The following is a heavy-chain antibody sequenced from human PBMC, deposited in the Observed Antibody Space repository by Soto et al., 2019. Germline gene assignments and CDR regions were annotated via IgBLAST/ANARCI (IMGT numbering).Heavy chain of an antibody. V-gene: IGHV1-58*01. J-gene: IGHJ4*02. CDR1: GFTFSNSA. CDR3: AAEIYSGGNCCHFDY. Sequence: SVKVSCKTSGFTFSNSAVQWVRQARGQRLEWIGWIIVGSGTTNYLQNLQGRITITRDTSTSTAYMELGSLTSDDTAVYYCAAEIYSGGNCCHFDYWGQGTLVTVSS. CDR2: IIVGSGTT. D-gene: IGHD2-21*02.